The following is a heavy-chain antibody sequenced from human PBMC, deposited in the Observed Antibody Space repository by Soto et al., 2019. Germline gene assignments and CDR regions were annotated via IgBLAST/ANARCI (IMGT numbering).Heavy chain of an antibody. CDR1: GGSISSGGYY. CDR2: LSYSGNT. V-gene: IGHV4-31*03. CDR3: ARVAYLSGNGMIDY. D-gene: IGHD3-9*01. Sequence: QVQLQESGPGLVKPSQTLSLTCTVSGGSISSGGYYWSWIRQHPGKGLEWIGYLSYSGNTYYNTSLKRRVTISVDTSKDDFSLKLSSVTAEATAVYYCARVAYLSGNGMIDYWGQGTLVTVAS. J-gene: IGHJ4*02.